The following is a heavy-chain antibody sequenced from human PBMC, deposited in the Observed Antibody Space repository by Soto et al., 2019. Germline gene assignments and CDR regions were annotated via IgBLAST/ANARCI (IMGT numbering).Heavy chain of an antibody. D-gene: IGHD1-26*01. CDR2: INPSGGST. CDR3: ARALGGELLTSYYYGMDV. V-gene: IGHV1-46*01. Sequence: QVQLVQSGTEVKKPGASVKVSCKASGYTLTSYYMHWVRQAPGQGLEWMGIINPSGGSTSYAQKFQGRVTMTRDTSTSTVYMELSSLRSEDTAVYYCARALGGELLTSYYYGMDVWGQGTTVTVSS. J-gene: IGHJ6*02. CDR1: GYTLTSYY.